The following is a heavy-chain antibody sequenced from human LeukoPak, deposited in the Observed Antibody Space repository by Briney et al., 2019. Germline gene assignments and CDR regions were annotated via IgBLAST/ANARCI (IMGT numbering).Heavy chain of an antibody. Sequence: SETLSLTCAVYGGSFSGYYWSWIRQPPGKGLEWIGEINHSGSTNYNPSLKSRVTISVDTSKNQFSLKLSSVTTADTAVYYCARGPGYDVFDIWGQGTMVTVSS. J-gene: IGHJ3*02. CDR2: INHSGST. CDR1: GGSFSGYY. D-gene: IGHD1-1*01. V-gene: IGHV4-34*01. CDR3: ARGPGYDVFDI.